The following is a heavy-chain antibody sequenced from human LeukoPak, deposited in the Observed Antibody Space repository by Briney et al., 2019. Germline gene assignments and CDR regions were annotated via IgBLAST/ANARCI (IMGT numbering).Heavy chain of an antibody. V-gene: IGHV3-15*01. CDR2: ITSKTDGGTT. CDR3: ARDTPIVGAIYYYYGMDV. J-gene: IGHJ6*02. CDR1: GLIFRNAW. Sequence: PGGSLRLSCAASGLIFRNAWMTWVRQAPGKGLEWVGRITSKTDGGTTDYAAPVKGRFTISRDDSKNTLYLQMNSLRTEDTAVYYCARDTPIVGAIYYYYGMDVWGQGTTVTVSS. D-gene: IGHD1-26*01.